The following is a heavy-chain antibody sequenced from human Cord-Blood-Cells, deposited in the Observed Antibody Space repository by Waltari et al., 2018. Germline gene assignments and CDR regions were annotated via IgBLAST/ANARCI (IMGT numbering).Heavy chain of an antibody. D-gene: IGHD7-27*01. Sequence: QVQLQQWGAGLLKPSETLSLTCAVYGGSFSGYYWSWIRQPPGKGLEWIGEINHSGSTTDNPSLKSRVTISVDTSKNQFSLKLSSVTAADTAVYYCARTTGEGDYWGQGTLVTVSS. CDR3: ARTTGEGDY. CDR1: GGSFSGYY. CDR2: INHSGST. J-gene: IGHJ4*02. V-gene: IGHV4-34*01.